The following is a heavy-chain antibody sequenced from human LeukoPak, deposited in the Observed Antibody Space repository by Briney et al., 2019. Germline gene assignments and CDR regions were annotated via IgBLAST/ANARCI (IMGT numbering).Heavy chain of an antibody. CDR3: ARVDGYCSGGSCLYFEEKTIDY. D-gene: IGHD2-15*01. Sequence: SETLSLTCDVSDVSIFRSNWWSWVRQPPGKGLFWIGQISPSGSTNYSPSLKSRVTISVDTSKNQFSLKLSSVTAADTAVYYCARVDGYCSGGSCLYFEEKTIDYWGQGTLVTVSS. CDR2: ISPSGST. V-gene: IGHV4-4*02. J-gene: IGHJ4*02. CDR1: DVSIFRSNW.